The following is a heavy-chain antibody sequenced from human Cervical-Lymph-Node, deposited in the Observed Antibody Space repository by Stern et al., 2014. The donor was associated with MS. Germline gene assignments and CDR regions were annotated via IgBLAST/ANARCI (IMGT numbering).Heavy chain of an antibody. CDR2: ISTSGVYK. CDR3: TRAAGITASGSHFDY. D-gene: IGHD6-19*01. Sequence: VQLVQSGGGLVKPGGSLRLSCAASGFTVSSYSMNWVRQAPGKGLEWVSSISTSGVYKYYADLVKGRCTISRDTAKNSLYLQMSSLRAEDTAVYYCTRAAGITASGSHFDYWGQGILVTVSS. V-gene: IGHV3-21*01. J-gene: IGHJ4*02. CDR1: GFTVSSYS.